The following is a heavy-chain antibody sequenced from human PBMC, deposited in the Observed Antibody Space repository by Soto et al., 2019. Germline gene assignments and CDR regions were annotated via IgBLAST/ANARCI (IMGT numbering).Heavy chain of an antibody. V-gene: IGHV3-53*04. Sequence: PGGSLRLSCAASGFAVSSNYMSWVRQAPGKGLEWVSVIYSGGSTYYADSVKGRFTISRHNSKNTLYLQMNSLRAEDTAVYYCARGDEYYGSGSYYSPKFLGYFDYWGQGTLVTVSS. CDR1: GFAVSSNY. D-gene: IGHD3-10*01. J-gene: IGHJ4*02. CDR2: IYSGGST. CDR3: ARGDEYYGSGSYYSPKFLGYFDY.